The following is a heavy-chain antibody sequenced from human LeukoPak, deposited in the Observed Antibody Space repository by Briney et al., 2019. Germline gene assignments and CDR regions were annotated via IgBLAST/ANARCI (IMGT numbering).Heavy chain of an antibody. CDR1: GVSISSSNSY. Sequence: SETLSLTCTVSGVSISSSNSYWGWIRQPPGKGLEWIGSIYYSGNTYYNASLKSQVSISIDTSKNQFSLKLSSVTAADTAVYYCARGPSMIAARRLYYYYYMDVWGKGTTVTVSS. D-gene: IGHD6-6*01. V-gene: IGHV4-39*01. CDR3: ARGPSMIAARRLYYYYYMDV. CDR2: IYYSGNT. J-gene: IGHJ6*03.